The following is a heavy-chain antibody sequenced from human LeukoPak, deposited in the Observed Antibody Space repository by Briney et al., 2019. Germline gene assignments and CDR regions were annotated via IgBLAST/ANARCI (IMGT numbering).Heavy chain of an antibody. CDR1: GFTFSSYW. V-gene: IGHV3-7*03. D-gene: IGHD3-10*01. CDR2: IKQDGSEK. J-gene: IGHJ5*02. Sequence: GGSLRLSCAASGFTFSSYWMSWVRQAPGKGLEWVANIKQDGSEKYYVDSVKGRFTISRDNAKNSLYLQMNSLRAEDTAVYYCASRMVRGVMGFDPWGQGTLVTVSS. CDR3: ASRMVRGVMGFDP.